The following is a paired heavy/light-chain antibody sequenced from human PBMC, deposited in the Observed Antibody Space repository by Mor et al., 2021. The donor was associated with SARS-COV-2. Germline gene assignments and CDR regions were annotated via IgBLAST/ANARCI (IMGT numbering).Light chain of an antibody. Sequence: QLVLTQSPSASASLGASVKLTCTLSSGHSSSAIAWHQQQPGKGPRYLMKVNSDGSHSKGDGIPDRFSGSSSGAERYLTISSLQSQDEADYYCQTWVTGLHWLFGGGTKLTVL. J-gene: IGLJ3*02. CDR3: QTWVTGLHWL. V-gene: IGLV4-69*01. CDR2: VNSDGSH. CDR1: SGHSSSA.
Heavy chain of an antibody. D-gene: IGHD6-19*01. V-gene: IGHV3-30*18. CDR2: ISYDGNYK. J-gene: IGHJ4*02. CDR3: AKELGVADLFDY. Sequence: QVQLVESGGGVVQPGRSLRLSCAASGFTFNTYGIHWVRQAPGKGLEWVAVISYDGNYKYYADSVKGRFTISRDNSKNTLYLQMNSLRGEDTAVYYCAKELGVADLFDYWGQGTLVTVSS. CDR1: GFTFNTYG.